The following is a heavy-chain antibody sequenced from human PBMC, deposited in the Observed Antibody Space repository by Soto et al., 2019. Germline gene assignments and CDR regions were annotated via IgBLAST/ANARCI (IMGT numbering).Heavy chain of an antibody. CDR2: IKQGGIEK. V-gene: IGHV3-7*01. J-gene: IGHJ3*02. CDR1: GFTLSNFW. CDR3: LVTTSAFDI. Sequence: EVQLVESGGDLAQPGGSLRLSCAASGFTLSNFWVNWVRQAPGKGLEWVANIKQGGIEKNYVDSVKGRFTISRDDTKNSLFLQMSNQRAEDTAVYYCLVTTSAFDIWGRGTTVTVSS. D-gene: IGHD4-17*01.